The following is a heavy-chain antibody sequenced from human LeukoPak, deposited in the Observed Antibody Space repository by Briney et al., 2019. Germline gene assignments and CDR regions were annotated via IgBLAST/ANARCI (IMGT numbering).Heavy chain of an antibody. Sequence: SETLSLTCSVSGYSISRGYYWGWIRQPPGKGLEWIGSIYYSGSTYYNPSLKSRVTISVDTSKNQFSLKLSSVTAADTAVYYCARNPNYYDSSGSPDYWGQGTLVTVSS. J-gene: IGHJ4*02. CDR3: ARNPNYYDSSGSPDY. V-gene: IGHV4-38-2*01. CDR1: GYSISRGYY. D-gene: IGHD3-22*01. CDR2: IYYSGST.